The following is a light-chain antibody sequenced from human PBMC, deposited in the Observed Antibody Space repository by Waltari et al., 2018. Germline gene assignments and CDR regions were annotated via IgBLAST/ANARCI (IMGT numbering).Light chain of an antibody. CDR3: MQGTHWPRT. J-gene: IGKJ1*01. Sequence: DAVMTQSPVSLPVTLGQSASISCRSSQSLVHSDGNTYLNWFQQRPGQSPRRLIYKVSRRDSGVPDRFSGSGSVTDFTLKISRVEAEDGGTYYCMQGTHWPRTFGQGTKVEIK. CDR1: QSLVHSDGNTY. CDR2: KVS. V-gene: IGKV2-30*02.